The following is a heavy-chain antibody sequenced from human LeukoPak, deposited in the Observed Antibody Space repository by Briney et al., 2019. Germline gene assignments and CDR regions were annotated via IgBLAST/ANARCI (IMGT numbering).Heavy chain of an antibody. CDR2: MNPNSGNT. V-gene: IGHV1-8*03. CDR3: ARDLCTNGVCHVDDAFDI. J-gene: IGHJ3*02. CDR1: GYTFTSCD. Sequence: ASVKVSCKASGYTFTSCDINWVRQATGQGLEWMGWMNPNSGNTGYAQKFQGRVTITRNTSISTAYMELSSLRSEDTAVYYCARDLCTNGVCHVDDAFDIWGQGTMVTVSS. D-gene: IGHD2-8*01.